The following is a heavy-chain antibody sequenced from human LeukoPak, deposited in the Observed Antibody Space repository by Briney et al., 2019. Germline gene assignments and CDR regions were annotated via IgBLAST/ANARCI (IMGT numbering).Heavy chain of an antibody. Sequence: PGGSLRLSCSASGFPFSSYAMHWVRQAPGKGLEYVSAISDSGGSTYYADSVKGRFTISRDNSKNTLYLQMSSLRAEDTAVYFCVRGSSFGPSGMAVGGQGTPAT. D-gene: IGHD3-16*01. J-gene: IGHJ6*02. CDR2: ISDSGGST. V-gene: IGHV3-64D*09. CDR1: GFPFSSYA. CDR3: VRGSSFGPSGMAV.